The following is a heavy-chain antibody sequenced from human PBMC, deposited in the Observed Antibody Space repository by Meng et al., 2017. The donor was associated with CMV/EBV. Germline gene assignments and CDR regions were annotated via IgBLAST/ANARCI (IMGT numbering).Heavy chain of an antibody. CDR2: IYYSGST. V-gene: IGHV4-59*01. D-gene: IGHD6-13*01. J-gene: IGHJ4*02. CDR1: GGSISSYY. Sequence: SETLSLTCTVSGGSISSYYWSWIRQPPGKGLEWIGYIYYSGSTNYNPSLKSRVTISVDTSKNQFPLKLSSVTAADTAVYYCARGKRYSSSWYPSFDYWGQGTLVTVSS. CDR3: ARGKRYSSSWYPSFDY.